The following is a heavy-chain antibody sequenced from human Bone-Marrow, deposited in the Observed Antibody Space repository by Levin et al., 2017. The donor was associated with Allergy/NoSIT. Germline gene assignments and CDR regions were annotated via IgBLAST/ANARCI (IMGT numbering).Heavy chain of an antibody. V-gene: IGHV1-18*01. D-gene: IGHD2-2*01. Sequence: ASVKVSCKASGYIFNTYGINWLRQAPGQGLEWLGWISTFSADTKYAQKVQGRVIMTTDTSTNTAYMELWNLRSEDTAVYYCARDTTPFCSSSSCFRRAWFDPWGQGTLVTVSS. CDR3: ARDTTPFCSSSSCFRRAWFDP. J-gene: IGHJ5*02. CDR1: GYIFNTYG. CDR2: ISTFSADT.